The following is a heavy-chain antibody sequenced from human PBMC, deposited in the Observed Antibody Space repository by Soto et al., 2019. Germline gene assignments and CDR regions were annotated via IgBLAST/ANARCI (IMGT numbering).Heavy chain of an antibody. Sequence: EVQLLESGGNLVQPGGSLRLSCAVSGFTFSNYAMNWVRQAPGKGLEWVSTISGGAGSKNYADSVKGRFTVSRDNSQNTLYLQMNSLRADDTAVYYCAKGYGSTLGATFFDSWGQGTLVTVS. CDR1: GFTFSNYA. CDR2: ISGGAGSK. D-gene: IGHD1-26*01. V-gene: IGHV3-23*01. CDR3: AKGYGSTLGATFFDS. J-gene: IGHJ4*02.